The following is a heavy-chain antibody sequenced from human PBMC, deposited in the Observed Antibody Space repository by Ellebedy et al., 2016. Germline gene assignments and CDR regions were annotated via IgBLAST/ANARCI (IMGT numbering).Heavy chain of an antibody. CDR1: GGSVSTGGYY. CDR3: ARERAVAGENWFDP. CDR2: IYYSGST. Sequence: LRLXCTVSGGSVSTGGYYCSWVRQHPGKGLEWIGSIYYSGSTSYNPSLKSRVTISIDTSKNQFSLKMTSVTAADTAVYYCARERAVAGENWFDPWGQGTLVTVSS. D-gene: IGHD6-19*01. J-gene: IGHJ5*02. V-gene: IGHV4-31*03.